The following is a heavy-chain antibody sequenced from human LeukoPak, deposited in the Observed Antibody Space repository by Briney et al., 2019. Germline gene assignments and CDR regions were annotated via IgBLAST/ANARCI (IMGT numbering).Heavy chain of an antibody. CDR1: GFTFSSYS. CDR3: ARDRTDSSSWRNDAFDI. D-gene: IGHD6-13*01. Sequence: GGSLRLSCAASGFTFSSYSMNWVRQAPGKGLEWVSSISSSSSYIYYADSVKGRFTISRDNAKNSLYLQMNSLRAEDTAVYYCARDRTDSSSWRNDAFDIWGQGTMVTVSS. V-gene: IGHV3-21*01. J-gene: IGHJ3*02. CDR2: ISSSSSYI.